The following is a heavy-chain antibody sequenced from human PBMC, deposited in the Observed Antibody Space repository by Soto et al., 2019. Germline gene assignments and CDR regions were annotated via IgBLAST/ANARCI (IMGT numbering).Heavy chain of an antibody. V-gene: IGHV1-69*02. CDR3: ARGMSGYDEGNYYYYMDV. Sequence: SVKVSCKASGGTFSSYTISWVRQAPGQGLEWMGRIIPILGIANYAQKFQGRVTITADKSTSTAYMELSSLRSEDTAVYYCARGMSGYDEGNYYYYMDVWGKGTTVTVSS. J-gene: IGHJ6*03. CDR2: IIPILGIA. D-gene: IGHD5-12*01. CDR1: GGTFSSYT.